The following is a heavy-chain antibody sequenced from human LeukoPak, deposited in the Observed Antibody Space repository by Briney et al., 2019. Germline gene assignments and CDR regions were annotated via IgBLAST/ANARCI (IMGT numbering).Heavy chain of an antibody. V-gene: IGHV3-21*04. CDR1: GFTFSTYS. J-gene: IGHJ4*02. CDR2: ISSSSSYI. D-gene: IGHD2-2*01. CDR3: AKCGCRYCSSTSCYFDY. Sequence: GGSLRLSCAASGFTFSTYSMNWVRQAPGKGLEWVSSISSSSSYIYYADSVKGRFTISRDNAKNSLYLQMNSLRAEDTAVYYCAKCGCRYCSSTSCYFDYWGQGTLVTVSS.